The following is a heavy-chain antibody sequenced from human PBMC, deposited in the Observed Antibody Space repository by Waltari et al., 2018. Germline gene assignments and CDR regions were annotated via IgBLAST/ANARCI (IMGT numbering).Heavy chain of an antibody. CDR2: IIPILGRA. CDR1: GGTFSSYT. Sequence: QVQLVQSGAEVKKPGSSVKVSCKASGGTFSSYTISWVRQAPGQGLEWMGRIIPILGRANYAQKFQGRVTITADKSTSTAYMELSSLRSEDTAVYYCARSTIFGVASASYYGMDVWGQGTTVTVSS. CDR3: ARSTIFGVASASYYGMDV. V-gene: IGHV1-69*02. J-gene: IGHJ6*02. D-gene: IGHD3-3*01.